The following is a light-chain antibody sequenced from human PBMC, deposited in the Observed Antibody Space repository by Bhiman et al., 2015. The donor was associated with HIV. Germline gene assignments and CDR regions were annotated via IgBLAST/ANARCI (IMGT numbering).Light chain of an antibody. J-gene: IGLJ2*01. CDR1: SSDIGSYTL. V-gene: IGLV2-14*02. Sequence: QSALTQPASMSGSPGQSITISCTGTSSDIGSYTLVSWYQQHPGKAPKLLIYEVNKRPSGVPARFSGSKSGNTASLTVSGLQDEDEADYYCSSYGGTTNWGAFGGGTKLTVL. CDR3: SSYGGTTNWGA. CDR2: EVN.